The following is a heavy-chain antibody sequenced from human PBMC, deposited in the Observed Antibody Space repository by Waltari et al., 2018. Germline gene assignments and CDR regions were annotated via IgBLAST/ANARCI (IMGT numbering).Heavy chain of an antibody. Sequence: QVQLQESGPGQVQPSETLSLTCAVSGAAVSSGTYYWTWIRRSPGKGLEWLGHAHYTGGTKYNPSLLTRPTISIDTSENQFSLKMTSVSPADTALYFCAGAYFNSIDFWGQGILVTVSS. CDR3: AGAYFNSIDF. CDR1: GAAVSSGTYY. D-gene: IGHD3-9*01. CDR2: AHYTGGT. J-gene: IGHJ4*02. V-gene: IGHV4-61*01.